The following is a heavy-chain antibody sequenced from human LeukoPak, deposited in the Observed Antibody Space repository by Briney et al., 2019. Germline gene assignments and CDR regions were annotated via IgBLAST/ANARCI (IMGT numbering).Heavy chain of an antibody. CDR1: GFTFTYYG. CDR2: ISGSGASP. CDR3: ARVLRYCSGGNCYSGGLGYMDV. J-gene: IGHJ6*03. D-gene: IGHD2-15*01. Sequence: GGSLRLSCAASGFTFTYYGLSWVRQAPGKGLEWVSAISGSGASPFYADSVKGRFTISRDNPKHTLYLQMNSLRAEDTAVYYCARVLRYCSGGNCYSGGLGYMDVWGKGTTVTISS. V-gene: IGHV3-23*01.